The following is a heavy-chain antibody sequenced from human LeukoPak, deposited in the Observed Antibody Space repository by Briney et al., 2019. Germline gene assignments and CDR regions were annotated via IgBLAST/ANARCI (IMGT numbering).Heavy chain of an antibody. CDR3: ATHYYDSSGYYSPDY. D-gene: IGHD3-22*01. CDR1: GFTFSSYA. CDR2: ISYDGSNK. J-gene: IGHJ4*02. Sequence: PGRSLRLSCAASGFTFSSYAMRWVRQAPGKGLEWVAVISYDGSNKYYADSVKGRFTISRDNSKNTLYLQMNSLRAEDTAVYYCATHYYDSSGYYSPDYWGQGTLVTVSS. V-gene: IGHV3-30-3*01.